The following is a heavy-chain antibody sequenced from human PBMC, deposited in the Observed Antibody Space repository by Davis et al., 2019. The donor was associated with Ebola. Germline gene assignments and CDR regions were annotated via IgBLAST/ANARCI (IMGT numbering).Heavy chain of an antibody. D-gene: IGHD2-2*01. CDR2: MNSNTGKT. J-gene: IGHJ4*01. CDR3: ARDVRCDATTCELGIFDY. Sequence: ASVKVSCKASGYTFSNYDINWVRQATGQGLEWMGWMNSNTGKTGYAQEFQGRVTMTRNTAIGTAYMELSSLTSEDTAVYYCARDVRCDATTCELGIFDYWGHGILVTVSS. CDR1: GYTFSNYD. V-gene: IGHV1-8*02.